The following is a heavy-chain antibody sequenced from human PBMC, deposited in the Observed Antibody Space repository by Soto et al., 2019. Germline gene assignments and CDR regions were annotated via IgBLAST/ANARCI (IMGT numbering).Heavy chain of an antibody. D-gene: IGHD3-9*01. CDR1: RYTLTELS. CDR2: FDPEDGET. Sequence: QVQLVQSGAEVKKPGASVKVSCKVSRYTLTELSMHWVRQAPGKGLEWMGGFDPEDGETIDAQKFQGRVTMPEDTSTDTAYMELSSLRSEDTAVYYCAVYDILTGYSFDYWGQGTLVTVSS. V-gene: IGHV1-24*01. J-gene: IGHJ4*02. CDR3: AVYDILTGYSFDY.